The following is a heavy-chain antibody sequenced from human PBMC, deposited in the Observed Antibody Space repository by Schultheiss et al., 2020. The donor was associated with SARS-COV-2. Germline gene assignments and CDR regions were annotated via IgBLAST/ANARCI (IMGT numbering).Heavy chain of an antibody. D-gene: IGHD6-19*01. CDR3: ARIPVAGMTDVDY. J-gene: IGHJ4*02. V-gene: IGHV3-48*03. CDR1: GFTFSNYE. Sequence: GGSLRLSCAASGFTFSNYEMTWVRQAPGKGLEWVSYSSSSGSTTFYADSVKGLFTICRDNAKNSLFLQMNSLRAEDTAVYYCARIPVAGMTDVDYWGQGTLVTVSS. CDR2: SSSSGSTT.